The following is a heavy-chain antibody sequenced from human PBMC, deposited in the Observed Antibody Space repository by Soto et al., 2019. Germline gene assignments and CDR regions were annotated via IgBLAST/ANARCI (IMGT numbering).Heavy chain of an antibody. CDR1: GFTFNNYG. D-gene: IGHD3-3*01. V-gene: IGHV3-33*01. J-gene: IGHJ4*01. Sequence: QVQMAESGGGVVQPGRSLRLSCAASGFTFNNYGMHWVRQAPGKGLEWVAVIWHDGSIKFYADSVKGRFTISRDNSEHTLFLQMDGLRAEDTAVYYCAREAGGERSWEWLPAVERAKGGLKYFFDYWGQGTQVTVSS. CDR2: IWHDGSIK. CDR3: AREAGGERSWEWLPAVERAKGGLKYFFDY.